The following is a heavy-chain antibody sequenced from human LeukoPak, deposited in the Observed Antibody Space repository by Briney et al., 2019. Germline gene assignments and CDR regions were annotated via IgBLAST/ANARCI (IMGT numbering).Heavy chain of an antibody. CDR3: ATNSSWFDY. CDR2: ISDSGST. J-gene: IGHJ4*02. Sequence: SETLSLTCTVSGGSISSSYWSWIRQPPGKGLEWIGYISDSGSTNYNPSLKSRVTISVDTSKNQLFLKLRSVTAADTAVYYCATNSSWFDYWGQGTLVTVSS. V-gene: IGHV4-59*01. CDR1: GGSISSSY. D-gene: IGHD6-13*01.